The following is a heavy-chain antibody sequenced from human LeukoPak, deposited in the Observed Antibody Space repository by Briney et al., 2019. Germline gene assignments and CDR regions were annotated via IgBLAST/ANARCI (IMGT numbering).Heavy chain of an antibody. Sequence: SETLSLTCTVSSYSISSGYYWGWIRQPPGKGLEWIGSIYHSGSTYYNPSLKSRVTISVDTSKNQFSLKLSSVTAADTAVYYCAKDLHYYDTSGIDAFDIWGQGTMVTVSS. CDR2: IYHSGST. V-gene: IGHV4-38-2*02. D-gene: IGHD3-22*01. CDR3: AKDLHYYDTSGIDAFDI. CDR1: SYSISSGYY. J-gene: IGHJ3*02.